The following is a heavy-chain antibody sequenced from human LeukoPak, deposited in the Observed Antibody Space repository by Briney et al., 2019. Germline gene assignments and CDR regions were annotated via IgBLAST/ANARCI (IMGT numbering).Heavy chain of an antibody. Sequence: GGALRLSCAAAGFSFSSYIMSSGRQAPQKGVWWGSSISSSSSYIYYADSVKGRFTISRDNSKNTLYLQMNSLRAEDTAVYYCARGLYSSGWFDPQLDYWGQGTLVTVSS. V-gene: IGHV3-21*01. CDR2: ISSSSSYI. J-gene: IGHJ4*02. CDR3: ARGLYSSGWFDPQLDY. CDR1: GFSFSSYI. D-gene: IGHD6-19*01.